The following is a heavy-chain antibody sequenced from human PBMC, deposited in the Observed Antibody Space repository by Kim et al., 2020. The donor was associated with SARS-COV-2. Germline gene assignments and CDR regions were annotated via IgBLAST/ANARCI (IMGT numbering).Heavy chain of an antibody. Sequence: GTTYHTPSLKSRNTISTDTAKNHFSLTLTSVTTADTAVYYCAKAAGDAFDIWGQGTMVTVSS. CDR3: AKAAGDAFDI. V-gene: IGHV4-30-2*05. CDR2: GTT. D-gene: IGHD6-13*01. J-gene: IGHJ3*02.